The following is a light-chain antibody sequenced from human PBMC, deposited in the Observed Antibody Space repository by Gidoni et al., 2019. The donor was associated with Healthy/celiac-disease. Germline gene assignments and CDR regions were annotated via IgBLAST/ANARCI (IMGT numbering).Light chain of an antibody. CDR2: SAS. V-gene: IGKV1-39*01. Sequence: DIQMTQSPSYLSASVGDRVTITCRASQSISSYLNCSQQKPGKAPKLLIYSASSLQSGVTSRFSGSGSGTDFTLTISSLQPEDFATYYCQQSYSTPPWTFGQGTKVEIK. CDR3: QQSYSTPPWT. J-gene: IGKJ1*01. CDR1: QSISSY.